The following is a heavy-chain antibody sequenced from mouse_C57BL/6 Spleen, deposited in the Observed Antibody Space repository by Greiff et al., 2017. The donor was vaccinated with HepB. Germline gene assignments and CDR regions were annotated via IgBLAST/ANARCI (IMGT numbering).Heavy chain of an antibody. CDR2: INPNNGGT. Sequence: VQLQQSGPELVKPGASVKISCKASGYTFNDYYMNWVKQSHGKSLEWIGDINPNNGGTSYNQKFKGKATLTVDKSSSTAYMELRSLTSEDSAVYYCARLLEGYFDVWGTGTTVTVSS. D-gene: IGHD2-14*01. J-gene: IGHJ1*03. CDR3: ARLLEGYFDV. CDR1: GYTFNDYY. V-gene: IGHV1-26*01.